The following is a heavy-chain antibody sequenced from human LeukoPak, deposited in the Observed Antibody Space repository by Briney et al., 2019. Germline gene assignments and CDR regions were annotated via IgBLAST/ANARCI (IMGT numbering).Heavy chain of an antibody. D-gene: IGHD1-1*01. CDR2: INWNIDSI. J-gene: IGHJ4*02. CDR3: ARCTTGRTFGSLREIKRSREIDY. Sequence: HPGGSLRLSCAVSGFTFDDYATHWVRQVPGKGLEWVSGINWNIDSIGYADSVKGRFTISRDNAKNSLYLQMNSLRVEDTAVYYCARCTTGRTFGSLREIKRSREIDYWGQGTLVTVSS. V-gene: IGHV3-9*01. CDR1: GFTFDDYA.